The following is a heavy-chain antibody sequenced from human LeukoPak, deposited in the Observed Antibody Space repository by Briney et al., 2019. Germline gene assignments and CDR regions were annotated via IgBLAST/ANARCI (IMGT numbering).Heavy chain of an antibody. CDR1: GGSFSGYY. Sequence: SGTLSLTCAVYGGSFSGYYWNWVRQPPGKGLEWIGETDHGGSAKYNPSLKSRATISVDTSKNQFSLKLSSVTAADTAVYYCARPVVGGYHLFDYWDQGTLVTVSS. CDR2: TDHGGSA. V-gene: IGHV4-34*01. J-gene: IGHJ4*02. CDR3: ARPVVGGYHLFDY. D-gene: IGHD5-12*01.